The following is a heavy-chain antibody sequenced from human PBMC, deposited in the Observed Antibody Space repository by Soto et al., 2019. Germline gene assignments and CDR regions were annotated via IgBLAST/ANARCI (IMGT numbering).Heavy chain of an antibody. J-gene: IGHJ6*02. CDR1: GFIFSDYT. CDR2: ISSSGDAI. CDR3: ARDHGGSTWFVGVYYFFGMDV. V-gene: IGHV3-48*02. D-gene: IGHD6-13*01. Sequence: EVQLVESGGDLVQPGGSLRLSWAASGFIFSDYTMTWVRQAPGRGLEFVSHISSSGDAIFYAESVKGRFTVSRDNAKNSLYLQMNSLRDDDTAVYFCARDHGGSTWFVGVYYFFGMDVWGQGTAVTVSS.